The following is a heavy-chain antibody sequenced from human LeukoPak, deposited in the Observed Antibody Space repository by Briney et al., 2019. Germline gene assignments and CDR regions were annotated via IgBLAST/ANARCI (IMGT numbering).Heavy chain of an antibody. CDR1: GFTFSNYA. D-gene: IGHD2-15*01. J-gene: IGHJ4*02. Sequence: GGSLRLSCAASGFTFSNYAMNWVRQAPGKGLEWVSYISSSVSSSSTIYYVGSVQGRFTISRDNSKNTLYLQMDSLRVEDTAMYYCAKDPGYRDFWGQGTLVTVSS. V-gene: IGHV3-48*01. CDR2: ISSSVSSSSTI. CDR3: AKDPGYRDF.